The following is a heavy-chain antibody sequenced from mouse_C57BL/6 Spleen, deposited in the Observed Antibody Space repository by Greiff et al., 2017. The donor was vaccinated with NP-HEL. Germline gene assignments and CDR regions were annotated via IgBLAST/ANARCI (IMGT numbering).Heavy chain of an antibody. J-gene: IGHJ2*01. V-gene: IGHV7-3*01. CDR2: IRNKANGYTT. Sequence: EVKLMESGGGLVQPGGSLSLSCAASGFTFTDYYLSWVRQPPGKALEWLGFIRNKANGYTTEYSASVKGRFTISRDNSQSILYLQMNALRAEDSATYYCARYDGSYYLDYWGQGTTLTVAS. CDR3: ARYDGSYYLDY. CDR1: GFTFTDYY. D-gene: IGHD1-1*01.